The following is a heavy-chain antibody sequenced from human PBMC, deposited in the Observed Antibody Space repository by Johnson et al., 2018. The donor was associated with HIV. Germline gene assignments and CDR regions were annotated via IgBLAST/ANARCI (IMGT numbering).Heavy chain of an antibody. D-gene: IGHD3-22*01. CDR1: GFTFSSYG. J-gene: IGHJ3*02. V-gene: IGHV3-30*02. Sequence: VESGGGVVQPGRSLRLSCAASGFTFSSYGMHWVRQAPGKGLEWVAFLRYDGDITYYIDSVKGRFTISRDNSKNTLYLQMNSLRTEDTAMYYCAKGQSSGYPKDAFDIWGRGTIVIVSS. CDR3: AKGQSSGYPKDAFDI. CDR2: LRYDGDIT.